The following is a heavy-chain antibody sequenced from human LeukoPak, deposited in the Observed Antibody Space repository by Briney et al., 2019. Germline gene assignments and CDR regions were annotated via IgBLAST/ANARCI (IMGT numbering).Heavy chain of an antibody. CDR1: GGSISSYY. Sequence: PSETLSLTCTVSGGSISSYYWSWIRQPAGKGLEWIGRIYTSGSTNYNPSLKSRVTMSVDTSKNQFSLKLSSVTAADTAVYYCARDSSYYDSSGYGYYFDYWGQGTLVTVSS. CDR3: ARDSSYYDSSGYGYYFDY. CDR2: IYTSGST. D-gene: IGHD3-22*01. V-gene: IGHV4-4*07. J-gene: IGHJ4*02.